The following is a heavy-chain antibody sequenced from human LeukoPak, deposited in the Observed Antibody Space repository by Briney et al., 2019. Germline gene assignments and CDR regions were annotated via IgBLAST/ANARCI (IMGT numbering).Heavy chain of an antibody. V-gene: IGHV4-39*01. CDR3: ARLQLGVVFFDN. D-gene: IGHD7-27*01. CDR1: GGSISSRGYY. Sequence: SETLSLTCTVSGGSISSRGYYWGWIRQPPGKGLEWLGGICYSGSGSAHYKPSLKSRVTISVDTSENQFSLKMSSVTAPDTAVYYCARLQLGVVFFDNWGQGTLVIVSS. J-gene: IGHJ4*02. CDR2: ICYSGSGSA.